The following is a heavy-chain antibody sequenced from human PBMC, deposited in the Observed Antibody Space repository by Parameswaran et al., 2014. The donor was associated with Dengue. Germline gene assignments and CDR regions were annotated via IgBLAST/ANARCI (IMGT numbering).Heavy chain of an antibody. Sequence: WVRQAPGQRLEWMGWINAGNGNTKYSQKFQGRVTITRDTSASTAYMELSSLRSEDTAVYYCARAPLYSSSWPPEKNYYYYGMDVWGQGTTVTVSS. CDR3: ARAPLYSSSWPPEKNYYYYGMDV. D-gene: IGHD6-13*01. V-gene: IGHV1-3*01. J-gene: IGHJ6*02. CDR2: INAGNGNT.